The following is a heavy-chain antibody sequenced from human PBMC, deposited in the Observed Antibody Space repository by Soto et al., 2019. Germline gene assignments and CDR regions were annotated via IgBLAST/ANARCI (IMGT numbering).Heavy chain of an antibody. CDR3: ARDHGSRELLDYYYYYGMDV. V-gene: IGHV4-59*01. Sequence: PSETLSLTCTVSGGSISRYYWSWIRQTPGKGLEWIGYLYNTGSTIYNPSLESRVTISVDTSKNQFSLKLNSVTAADTAVYYCARDHGSRELLDYYYYYGMDVWGQGTTVTV. CDR2: LYNTGST. D-gene: IGHD1-26*01. J-gene: IGHJ6*02. CDR1: GGSISRYY.